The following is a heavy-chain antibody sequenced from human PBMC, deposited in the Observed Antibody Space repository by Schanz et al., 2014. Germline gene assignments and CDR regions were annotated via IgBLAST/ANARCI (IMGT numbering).Heavy chain of an antibody. V-gene: IGHV3-30*18. CDR2: ISYDGNNE. CDR1: GFTFRNYG. J-gene: IGHJ6*02. D-gene: IGHD2-2*02. CDR3: AKHLYQYNYYGMDV. Sequence: VQLLESGGGLVQPGGSLRLSCAASGFTFRNYGMSWVRQAPGKGLEWVAVISYDGNNEDYADSVKGRFSISRDNSQNTLYLQMDSLRADDTAVYYCAKHLYQYNYYGMDVWGQGTTVTVSS.